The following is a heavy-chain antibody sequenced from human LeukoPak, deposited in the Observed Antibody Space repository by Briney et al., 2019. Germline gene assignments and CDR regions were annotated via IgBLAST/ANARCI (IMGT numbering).Heavy chain of an antibody. CDR1: GFTFSSYA. CDR2: ISYDGSNK. J-gene: IGHJ6*02. Sequence: PGRPLRLSCAASGFTFSSYAMHWVRQAPGKGLEWVAVISYDGSNKYYADSVKGRFTISRDNSKNTLYLQMNSLRAEDTAVYYCARGPERTGVGTRYYYDMDVWGQGTTVTVSS. V-gene: IGHV3-30-3*01. D-gene: IGHD2-8*01. CDR3: ARGPERTGVGTRYYYDMDV.